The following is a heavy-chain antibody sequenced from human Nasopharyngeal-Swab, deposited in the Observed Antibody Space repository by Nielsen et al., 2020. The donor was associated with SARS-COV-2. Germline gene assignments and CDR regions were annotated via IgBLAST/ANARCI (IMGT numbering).Heavy chain of an antibody. CDR2: IHDSGAT. V-gene: IGHV4-59*08. D-gene: IGHD5-12*01. Sequence: SETLSLTCSVSGGSILNYHWSWIRQPPGKGLERIGHIHDSGATNYNPSLRSRVTIPVDTSRSQFSLNLSSVTAADTAMYYCARQAGRYMATAYYFDFWGQGTLVTVSS. J-gene: IGHJ4*02. CDR3: ARQAGRYMATAYYFDF. CDR1: GGSILNYH.